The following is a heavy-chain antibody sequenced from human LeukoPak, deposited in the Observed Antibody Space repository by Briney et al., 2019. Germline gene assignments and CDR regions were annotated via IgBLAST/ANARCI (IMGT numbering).Heavy chain of an antibody. D-gene: IGHD3-9*01. CDR1: GFIVSSNY. Sequence: GGSLRLSCAASGFIVSSNYMSWVRQAPGKGLEWVSVIYSDGSTYYADSVKGRFTISRDNAKNSLYLQMNSLRAEDTAVYYCAKDLGLVYDILTGYPDYWGQGTLVTVSS. V-gene: IGHV3-53*05. CDR2: IYSDGST. J-gene: IGHJ4*02. CDR3: AKDLGLVYDILTGYPDY.